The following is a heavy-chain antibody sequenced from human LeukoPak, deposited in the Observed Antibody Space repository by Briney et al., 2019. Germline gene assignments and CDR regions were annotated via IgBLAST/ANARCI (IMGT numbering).Heavy chain of an antibody. CDR2: ISWHGETT. CDR3: ASHYVIESAPVGLRY. Sequence: GGSLRLSYAASGFPFDDYGMLWVRQAPGKGLGWVSFISWHGETTSYSDSVKGRFTISRDTSKNSLYLQMNSLRTEDTGFYYCASHYVIESAPVGLRYWGQGTPVTVSS. D-gene: IGHD3-10*02. J-gene: IGHJ4*02. V-gene: IGHV3-43D*03. CDR1: GFPFDDYG.